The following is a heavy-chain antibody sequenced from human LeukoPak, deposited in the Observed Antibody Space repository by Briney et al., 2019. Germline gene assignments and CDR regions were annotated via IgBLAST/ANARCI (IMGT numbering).Heavy chain of an antibody. CDR3: AKSQLELPGYYYYYGMDV. V-gene: IGHV3-23*01. CDR2: ISGSGGST. J-gene: IGHJ6*02. CDR1: GFTFSSYG. Sequence: GGSLRLSCAASGFTFSSYGMHWVRQAPGKGLEWVSAISGSGGSTYYADSVKGRFTISRDNSKNTLYLQMNSLRAEDTAVYYCAKSQLELPGYYYYYGMDVWGQGTTVTVSS. D-gene: IGHD1-7*01.